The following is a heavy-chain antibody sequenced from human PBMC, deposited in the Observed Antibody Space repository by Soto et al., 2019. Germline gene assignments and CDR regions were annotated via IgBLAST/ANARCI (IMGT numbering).Heavy chain of an antibody. CDR3: ARPAMVRVGAFYI. Sequence: EVRLVESGGGLVQPGGSLRLSCAASGFTFSSYWMHWVRQAPGKGLVWVSRIDSDGSSTSYADSVKGRFTISRDNAKNTLYLQMNSVRAEDTAVYHCARPAMVRVGAFYIWGQGTMVTVSS. D-gene: IGHD5-18*01. J-gene: IGHJ3*02. CDR1: GFTFSSYW. V-gene: IGHV3-74*01. CDR2: IDSDGSST.